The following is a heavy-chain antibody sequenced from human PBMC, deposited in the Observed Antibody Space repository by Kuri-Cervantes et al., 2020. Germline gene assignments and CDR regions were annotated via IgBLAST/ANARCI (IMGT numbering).Heavy chain of an antibody. CDR1: GFTFSSYS. J-gene: IGHJ4*02. CDR2: ISWNSANI. D-gene: IGHD5-18*01. CDR3: AKGKSYGLDAYFDY. Sequence: SLKISCAASGFTFSSYSMNWVRQAPGKGLEWVSGISWNSANIGYVDSVRGQFTISRDSAKNSLYLQMNSLRLEDTALYYCAKGKSYGLDAYFDYWGQGTLVTVSS. V-gene: IGHV3-9*01.